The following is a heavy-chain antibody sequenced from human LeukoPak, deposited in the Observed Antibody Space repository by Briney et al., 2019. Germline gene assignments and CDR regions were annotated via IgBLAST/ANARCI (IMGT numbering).Heavy chain of an antibody. CDR3: AHIYGDYDSFLDY. J-gene: IGHJ4*02. Sequence: GGSLRLSCAASGFTFSSYWMHWVRQAPGKGLVWVSRINSDGSSTSYADSVKGRFTISRDNAKNTLYLQMNSLRAEDTAVYYCAHIYGDYDSFLDYWGQGTLVTVSS. D-gene: IGHD4-17*01. CDR2: INSDGSST. CDR1: GFTFSSYW. V-gene: IGHV3-74*01.